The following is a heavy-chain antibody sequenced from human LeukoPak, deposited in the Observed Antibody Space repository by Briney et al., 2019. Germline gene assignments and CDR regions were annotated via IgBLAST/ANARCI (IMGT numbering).Heavy chain of an antibody. CDR2: IGTYKGNT. V-gene: IGHV1-18*01. Sequence: ASVKVSCKASGGTFSSYAISWVRQAPGQGLEWMGWIGTYKGNTNYAQMFQGRVTMTTDTSTSTAYMELKNLRSDDTAVYYCARTPGMVVVKTFYCMDVWGQGTTVTVSS. CDR3: ARTPGMVVVKTFYCMDV. CDR1: GGTFSSYA. D-gene: IGHD3-22*01. J-gene: IGHJ6*02.